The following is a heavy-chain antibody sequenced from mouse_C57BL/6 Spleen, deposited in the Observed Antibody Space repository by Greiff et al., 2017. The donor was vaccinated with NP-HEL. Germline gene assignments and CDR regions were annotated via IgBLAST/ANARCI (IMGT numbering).Heavy chain of an antibody. CDR3: SRGGYARYSYAMDY. Sequence: VQLQQSGPGLVKPGASVKISCKASGYSFTDYNMNWVKQSNGKSLEWIGVINPNYGTTSYNQKFKGKATLTVDQSSSTAYMQLNRLTSEDSAVYYCSRGGYARYSYAMDYWGQGTSLTVSS. D-gene: IGHD2-2*01. J-gene: IGHJ4*01. CDR1: GYSFTDYN. V-gene: IGHV1-39*01. CDR2: INPNYGTT.